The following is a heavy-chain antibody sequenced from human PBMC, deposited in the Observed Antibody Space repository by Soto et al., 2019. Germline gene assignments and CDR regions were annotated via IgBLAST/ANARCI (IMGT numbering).Heavy chain of an antibody. J-gene: IGHJ5*02. CDR1: GGSISSGDYY. D-gene: IGHD3-10*01. V-gene: IGHV4-30-4*01. Sequence: QVQLQESGPGLAKPSQTLSLTCTVSGGSISSGDYYWSWIRQPPGKGLEWIGYIYYSGSTYYNPSLKSRVTISVDTSKNQFSLKLSSVTAADTAVYYCARARTTMVRGVIANWFDPWGQGTLVTVSS. CDR2: IYYSGST. CDR3: ARARTTMVRGVIANWFDP.